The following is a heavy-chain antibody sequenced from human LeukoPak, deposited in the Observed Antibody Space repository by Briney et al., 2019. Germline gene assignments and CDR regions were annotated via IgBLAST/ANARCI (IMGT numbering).Heavy chain of an antibody. CDR3: ARGVDYYDTEDAFDI. Sequence: ASVKVSCKASGYTFTNYDINWVRQATGQGLEWRGWMNPNSGNTGYAQKFQGRVTMTRNTSISTAYMELSSLRSEDTAVYYCARGVDYYDTEDAFDIWGQGTMVTVSS. CDR2: MNPNSGNT. D-gene: IGHD3-22*01. V-gene: IGHV1-8*01. CDR1: GYTFTNYD. J-gene: IGHJ3*02.